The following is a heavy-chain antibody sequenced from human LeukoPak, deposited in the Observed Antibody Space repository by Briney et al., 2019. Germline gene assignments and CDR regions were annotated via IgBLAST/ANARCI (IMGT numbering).Heavy chain of an antibody. J-gene: IGHJ3*02. D-gene: IGHD3-10*01. Sequence: PGGSLRLSCAASGFTFSSYATSWVRQAPGKGLEWVSAISGSGGSTYYADSVKGRFTISRDNSKNALYLQMNSLRAEDTAVYYCHGYYYGSGRYDAFDIWGQGTMITVSS. CDR1: GFTFSSYA. CDR3: HGYYYGSGRYDAFDI. V-gene: IGHV3-23*01. CDR2: ISGSGGST.